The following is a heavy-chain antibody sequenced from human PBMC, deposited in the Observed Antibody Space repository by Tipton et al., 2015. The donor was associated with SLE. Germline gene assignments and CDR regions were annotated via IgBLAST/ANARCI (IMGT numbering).Heavy chain of an antibody. CDR2: IYYSGST. CDR1: GGSISSSSYY. D-gene: IGHD3-22*01. Sequence: TLSLTCTVSGGSISSSSYYWGWIRQPPGKGLEWIGYIYYSGSTNYNPSLKSRVTISVDTSKNQFSLKLSSVTAADTAVYYCARPRDSSGLEYFQHWGQGTLVTVSS. V-gene: IGHV4-61*05. CDR3: ARPRDSSGLEYFQH. J-gene: IGHJ1*01.